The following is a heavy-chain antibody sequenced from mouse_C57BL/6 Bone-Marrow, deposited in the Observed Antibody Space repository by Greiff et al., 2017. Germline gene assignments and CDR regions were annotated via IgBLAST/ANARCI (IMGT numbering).Heavy chain of an antibody. CDR1: GYSITSGYY. CDR2: ISYDGSN. J-gene: IGHJ2*01. D-gene: IGHD1-1*02. CDR3: ASDGGGYCFDY. V-gene: IGHV3-6*01. Sequence: VQLQQSGPGLVKPSQSLSLTCSVTGYSITSGYYWNWIRQFPGNKLEWMGYISYDGSNNYNPSLKNRISITRDTSKNQFFLKLNSVTTEDTATYYCASDGGGYCFDYWGQGTTLTVSS.